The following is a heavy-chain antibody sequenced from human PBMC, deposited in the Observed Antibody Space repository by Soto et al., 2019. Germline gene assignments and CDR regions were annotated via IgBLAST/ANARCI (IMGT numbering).Heavy chain of an antibody. V-gene: IGHV1-2*04. CDR2: INPNSGGT. J-gene: IGHJ4*02. CDR1: GYTFTGYY. Sequence: ASVKVSCKASGYTFTGYYMHWARQAPGQGLEWMGWINPNSGGTNYAQKFLGWVTMTRDTSISTAYMELSRLRSDDTAVYYCARSGSIAARQVSPFDYWGQGTLVTVSS. CDR3: ARSGSIAARQVSPFDY. D-gene: IGHD6-6*01.